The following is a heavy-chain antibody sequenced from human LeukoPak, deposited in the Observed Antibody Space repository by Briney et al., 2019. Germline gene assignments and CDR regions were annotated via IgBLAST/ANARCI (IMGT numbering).Heavy chain of an antibody. J-gene: IGHJ4*02. CDR2: FDLEDGET. CDR3: ATDLTPYASGNYGLSDY. D-gene: IGHD1-26*01. Sequence: ASVKVSCKVSGYTLTELSMHWVRQAPGKGLEWMGGFDLEDGETIYAQKFQGRVTMTEDTSTDTAYMELSSLRSEDTAVYFCATDLTPYASGNYGLSDYWGQGTLVTVSS. CDR1: GYTLTELS. V-gene: IGHV1-24*01.